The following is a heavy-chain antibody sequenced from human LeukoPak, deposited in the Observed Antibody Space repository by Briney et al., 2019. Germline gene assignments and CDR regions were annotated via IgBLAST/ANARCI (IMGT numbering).Heavy chain of an antibody. J-gene: IGHJ6*02. CDR3: TRDHCTSINCYEYNYYGMDV. CDR2: INPNSGGT. V-gene: IGHV1-2*02. Sequence: ASVKVSCKASGYTFTAYYIHWVRRAPGQGLEWMGWINPNSGGTESAQKFQGRVTMTRDTSISTAYMELSRLRFDDTAVYYCTRDHCTSINCYEYNYYGMDVWGQGTTVTVSS. D-gene: IGHD2-2*01. CDR1: GYTFTAYY.